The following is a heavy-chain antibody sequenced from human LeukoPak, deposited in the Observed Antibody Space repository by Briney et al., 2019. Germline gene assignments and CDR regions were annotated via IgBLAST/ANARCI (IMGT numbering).Heavy chain of an antibody. CDR3: ASAPANYGYQVLDYYMDV. V-gene: IGHV3-74*01. Sequence: GGSLRLSCAASGFTFSSHWMHWVRQAPGKGLVWVSRLNTDGSGTSYADSVKGRFTISRDNAKNTLYLQMNSLRAEDTAVCYCASAPANYGYQVLDYYMDVWGKGTTVTVSS. D-gene: IGHD5-18*01. CDR2: LNTDGSGT. CDR1: GFTFSSHW. J-gene: IGHJ6*03.